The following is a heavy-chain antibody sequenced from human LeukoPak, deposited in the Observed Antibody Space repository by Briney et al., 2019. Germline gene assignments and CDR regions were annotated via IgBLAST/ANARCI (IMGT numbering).Heavy chain of an antibody. Sequence: SETLSLTCTVSGGSVSSGSYYWSWIRQPPGKGLEWIGEINHSGSTNYNPSLKSRVTISVDTSKNQFSLKLSSVTAADTAVYYCARLEWLRFGRAQNDYWGQGTLVTVSS. D-gene: IGHD5-12*01. V-gene: IGHV4-61*01. CDR1: GGSVSSGSYY. CDR2: INHSGST. CDR3: ARLEWLRFGRAQNDY. J-gene: IGHJ4*02.